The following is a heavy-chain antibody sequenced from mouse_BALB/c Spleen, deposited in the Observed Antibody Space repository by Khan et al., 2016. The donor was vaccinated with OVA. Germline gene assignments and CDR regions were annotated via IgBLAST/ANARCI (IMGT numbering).Heavy chain of an antibody. J-gene: IGHJ2*01. CDR2: INPHIGET. D-gene: IGHD1-1*01. CDR1: GYSFTGYF. V-gene: IGHV1-20*02. CDR3: ASIYGSDFDY. Sequence: EVQLVESGPELVKPGASVKISCKASGYSFTGYFMNWVMQSHGKSLEWIGRINPHIGETFYNPKFKGKATLTADESSSTAHMELLSLASEDSAVYYCASIYGSDFDYWGQGTTLTVSS.